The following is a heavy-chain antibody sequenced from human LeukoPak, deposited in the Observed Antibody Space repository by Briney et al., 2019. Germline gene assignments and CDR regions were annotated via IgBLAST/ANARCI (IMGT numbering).Heavy chain of an antibody. CDR3: TRSPTIVRGGIVNGLEYHYYMNV. D-gene: IGHD3-10*01. CDR1: GYVFIDYY. Sequence: ASVRVSCKASGYVFIDYYIHWVRWAPGQGLEWMGWINPDTGATNYAQQFQGRITMTRATSINTAFMEIRGLRLDDTAVYYCTRSPTIVRGGIVNGLEYHYYMNVWGKGTSVTVS. CDR2: INPDTGAT. J-gene: IGHJ6*03. V-gene: IGHV1-2*02.